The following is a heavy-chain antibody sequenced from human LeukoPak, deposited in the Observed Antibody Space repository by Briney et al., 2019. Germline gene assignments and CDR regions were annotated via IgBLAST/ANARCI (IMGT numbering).Heavy chain of an antibody. CDR3: ARESAYCGGDCYTNLHFDY. CDR2: MSYDGSSK. J-gene: IGHJ4*02. CDR1: GFTFSNYA. D-gene: IGHD2-21*01. V-gene: IGHV3-30-3*01. Sequence: PGGSLRLSCAASGFTFSNYAMHWVRQAPGKGLKWVAVMSYDGSSKYYADSVKGRFTISRDNSKNTLYLQMNSLRVEDTALYYCARESAYCGGDCYTNLHFDYWGQGTLVTVSS.